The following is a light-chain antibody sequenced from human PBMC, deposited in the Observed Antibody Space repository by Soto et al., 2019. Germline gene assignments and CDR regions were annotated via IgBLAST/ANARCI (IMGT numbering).Light chain of an antibody. J-gene: IGLJ1*01. V-gene: IGLV1-40*01. CDR2: GNT. CDR3: QSYDSSLSGSYV. CDR1: SSNIGAGYD. Sequence: QSVLTQPPSVSGAPGQRVTISCTGSSSNIGAGYDVHWYQQLPGTAPKLLIYGNTNRPSGVPDRFSGSKSGTSGSLAITGLQAEDEADYFCQSYDSSLSGSYVFGTGTKVTVL.